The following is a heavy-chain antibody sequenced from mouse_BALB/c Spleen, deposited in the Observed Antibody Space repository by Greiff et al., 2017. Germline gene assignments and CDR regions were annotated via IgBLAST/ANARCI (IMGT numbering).Heavy chain of an antibody. CDR1: GFTFSSYD. CDR3: ARVVRGYFDY. CDR2: ISSGGSYT. D-gene: IGHD2-14*01. J-gene: IGHJ2*01. Sequence: EVKLVESGGGLVKPGGSLKLSCAASGFTFSSYDMSWVRQSPEKRLEWVAEISSGGSYTYYPDTVTGRFTISRDNAKNTLYLEMSSLRSEDTAMYYCARVVRGYFDYWGQGTTLTVSS. V-gene: IGHV5-9-4*01.